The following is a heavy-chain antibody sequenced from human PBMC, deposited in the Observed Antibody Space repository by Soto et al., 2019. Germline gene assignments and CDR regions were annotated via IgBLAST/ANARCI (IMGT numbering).Heavy chain of an antibody. CDR1: GGSISSYY. D-gene: IGHD3-10*01. CDR2: IYYSGST. Sequence: SETLSLTCTVSGGSISSYYWSWIRQPPGKGLEWIGYIYYSGSTNYNPSLKSRVTISVDTSKNQFSLKLSSVTAADTALYYCARLSCSGGGWFGELFSFRDCYQSIDYWGQGTLVTVSS. CDR3: ARLSCSGGGWFGELFSFRDCYQSIDY. J-gene: IGHJ4*02. V-gene: IGHV4-59*08.